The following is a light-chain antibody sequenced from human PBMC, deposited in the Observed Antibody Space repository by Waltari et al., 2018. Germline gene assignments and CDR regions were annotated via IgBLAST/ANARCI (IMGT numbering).Light chain of an antibody. J-gene: IGLJ2*01. CDR1: NIGRKS. CDR2: YDN. CDR3: QVWDGSGDQYVV. Sequence: SYVLTQPPSLSVAPGGTATLTCEGNNIGRKSVHWYQQKPGQAPVVLIYYDNDWPSVIPERFSGSNSGTTATLTIGRVEAGDEADYYCQVWDGSGDQYVVFGGGTKLTVL. V-gene: IGLV3-21*04.